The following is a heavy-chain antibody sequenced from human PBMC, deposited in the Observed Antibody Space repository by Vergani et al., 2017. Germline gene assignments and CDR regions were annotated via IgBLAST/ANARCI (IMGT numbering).Heavy chain of an antibody. V-gene: IGHV3-30*18. J-gene: IGHJ4*02. CDR2: IQKDGIDK. Sequence: QVHLVESGGGVVQPGRSLRLSCVVSGFTSSYYGMHWVRQAPGKGLEWVAFIQKDGIDKFYADSVRGRFTISRDSSKNTLYLEMNSLSAEDTALYHCVKDHPVFDEWGRGTLVSVS. CDR3: VKDHPVFDE. CDR1: GFTSSYYG.